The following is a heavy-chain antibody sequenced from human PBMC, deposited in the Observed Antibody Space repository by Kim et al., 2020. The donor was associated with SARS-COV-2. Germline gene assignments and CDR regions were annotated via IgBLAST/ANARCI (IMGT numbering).Heavy chain of an antibody. CDR1: GFTFSSYA. V-gene: IGHV3-30*04. Sequence: GGSLRLSCAASGFTFSSYAMHWVRQAPGKGLEWVAVISYDGSNKYYADSVKGRFTISRDNSKNTLYLQMNSLRAEDTAVYYCASLITMVRGVYDYWGQGTRVTVSS. D-gene: IGHD3-10*01. CDR2: ISYDGSNK. J-gene: IGHJ4*02. CDR3: ASLITMVRGVYDY.